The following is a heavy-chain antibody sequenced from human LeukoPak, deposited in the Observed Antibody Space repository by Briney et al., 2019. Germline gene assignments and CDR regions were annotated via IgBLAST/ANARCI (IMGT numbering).Heavy chain of an antibody. CDR1: GFTFSSYA. J-gene: IGHJ4*02. CDR3: AGPDY. V-gene: IGHV3-64*01. Sequence: GGSLRLSCAASGFTFSSYAMHWVRQAPGKGLEYVSAISSNGGSTYYANSVKGRFNISRDNSKNTLYLQMGSLRAEDMAVYYCAGPDYWGQGTLVTVSS. CDR2: ISSNGGST.